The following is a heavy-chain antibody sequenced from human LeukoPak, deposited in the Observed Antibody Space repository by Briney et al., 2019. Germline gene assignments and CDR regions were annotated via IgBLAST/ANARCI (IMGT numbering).Heavy chain of an antibody. V-gene: IGHV3-33*01. CDR2: IWFDGSDR. CDR1: GFTFSSYG. J-gene: IGHJ3*02. D-gene: IGHD6-19*01. Sequence: GRSLRLSCAASGFTFSSYGMHWVRQAPGKGLEWVAVIWFDGSDRYYADSVKGRFTITRDNSKSTLYLQMNSLRTEDTAVYYCARPETQYSSGLDGFDIWGQGTMVTVSS. CDR3: ARPETQYSSGLDGFDI.